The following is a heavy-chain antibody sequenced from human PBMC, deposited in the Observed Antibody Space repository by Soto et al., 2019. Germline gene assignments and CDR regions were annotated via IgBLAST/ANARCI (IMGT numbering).Heavy chain of an antibody. V-gene: IGHV4-61*08. Sequence: QVQLQESGPGLVKPSQTLSLICTVSGDSISSGDYYWSWIRQPPGRGLEWMGYIYYSGSTNYNPSLKSRVTISLDMSKNQFSLKLSSVTAADTAVYYCARSMVGWFDPWGQGTLVIVSS. CDR2: IYYSGST. J-gene: IGHJ5*02. CDR1: GDSISSGDYY. D-gene: IGHD3-10*01. CDR3: ARSMVGWFDP.